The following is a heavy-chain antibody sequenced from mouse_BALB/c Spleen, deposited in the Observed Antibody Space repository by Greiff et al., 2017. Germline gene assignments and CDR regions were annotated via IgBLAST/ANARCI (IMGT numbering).Heavy chain of an antibody. J-gene: IGHJ1*01. V-gene: IGHV1-4*02. D-gene: IGHD1-2*01. Sequence: QVQLQQSAAELARPGASVKMSCKASGYTFTSYTMHWVKQRPGQGLEWIGYINPSSGYTEYNQKFKDKTTLTADKSSSTAYMQLSSLTSEDSAVYYCARSRLRYFDVGGAGTTVTVSS. CDR1: GYTFTSYT. CDR3: ARSRLRYFDV. CDR2: INPSSGYT.